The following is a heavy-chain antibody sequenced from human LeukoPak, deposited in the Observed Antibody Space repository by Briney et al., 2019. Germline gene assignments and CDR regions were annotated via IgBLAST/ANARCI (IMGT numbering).Heavy chain of an antibody. CDR1: GGSISSYY. V-gene: IGHV4-4*07. CDR3: VRQYYYDSSGYWGDNWFDP. D-gene: IGHD3-22*01. CDR2: IYTSGST. Sequence: SETLSLTCTVSGGSISSYYWSWIRQPAGKGLEWIGRIYTSGSTNYNPSLKSRVTMSVDTSKNQFSLKLSSVTAADTAVYYCVRQYYYDSSGYWGDNWFDPWGQGTLVTVSS. J-gene: IGHJ5*02.